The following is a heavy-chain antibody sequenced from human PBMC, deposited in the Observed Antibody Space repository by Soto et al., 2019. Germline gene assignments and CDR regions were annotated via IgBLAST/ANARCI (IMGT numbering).Heavy chain of an antibody. D-gene: IGHD1-7*01. CDR2: MSGSSSTT. V-gene: IGHV3-23*01. J-gene: IGHJ4*02. CDR3: AKNQERELPRVIDF. CDR1: GLTFINYA. Sequence: GSLRLSCATSGLTFINYAMSCLLESRGGGLEWVSSMSGSSSTTYYADSVRGRFTISRDRSKNTLYLQMSSLRAEDTALYYCAKNQERELPRVIDFWGQGTLVTVSS.